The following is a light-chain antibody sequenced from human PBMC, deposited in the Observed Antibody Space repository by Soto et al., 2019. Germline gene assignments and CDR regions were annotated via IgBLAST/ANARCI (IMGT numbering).Light chain of an antibody. V-gene: IGLV2-14*01. CDR2: EVS. CDR1: SSDVGAYNF. J-gene: IGLJ1*01. CDR3: ASLTTTNFV. Sequence: SVLTQPASVSGSPGQSITISCTGTSSDVGAYNFVSWYQHHPNKAPKLMISEVSNRPSGVSDRFSGSKSGNTASLTISGLQAEDEADYYCASLTTTNFVFGTGTKVTVL.